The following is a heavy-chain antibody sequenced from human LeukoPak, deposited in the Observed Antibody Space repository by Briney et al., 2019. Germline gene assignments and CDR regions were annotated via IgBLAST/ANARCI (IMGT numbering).Heavy chain of an antibody. V-gene: IGHV3-23*01. Sequence: GGSLRLSCAASGFTFSNFGMSWVRQAPGKGLEWVSVISGSGGSTYYADSVKGRFTISRDNSKNTLYLQMNSLRADDTAVYYCARRSGIAVAGAFDYWGQGTLVTVSS. D-gene: IGHD6-19*01. CDR1: GFTFSNFG. CDR2: ISGSGGST. CDR3: ARRSGIAVAGAFDY. J-gene: IGHJ4*02.